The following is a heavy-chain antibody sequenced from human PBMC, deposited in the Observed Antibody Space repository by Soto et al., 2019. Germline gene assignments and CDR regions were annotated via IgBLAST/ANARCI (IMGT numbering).Heavy chain of an antibody. CDR1: GYIFVNYG. V-gene: IGHV1-18*01. CDR2: ISPYSGNT. D-gene: IGHD3-16*01. J-gene: IGHJ6*02. Sequence: QVQLVQSGDEVRKPGSSVKVSCKASGYIFVNYGIAWVRQAPGQGLEWMGWISPYSGNTHYASKVQGRLPMTPATSTSAAYMDLGSLPSDATAVYYCAMVDNYVTPTPQDVWGQGTTVTFSS. CDR3: AMVDNYVTPTPQDV.